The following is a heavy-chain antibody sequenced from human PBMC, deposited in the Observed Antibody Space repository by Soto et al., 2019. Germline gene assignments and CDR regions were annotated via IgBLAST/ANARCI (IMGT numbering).Heavy chain of an antibody. D-gene: IGHD5-18*01. CDR3: ALTERGYSYGYGAFDI. V-gene: IGHV5-51*03. J-gene: IGHJ3*02. CDR1: GYSFTSYW. CDR2: IYPGDSDT. Sequence: EVQLVQSGAEVKKPGESLKISCKGSGYSFTSYWIGWVRQMPGKGLEWMGIIYPGDSDTRYSPSFQGQVTISADKSISTAYLQWSSLKASDTAMYYCALTERGYSYGYGAFDIWGQGTMVTVSS.